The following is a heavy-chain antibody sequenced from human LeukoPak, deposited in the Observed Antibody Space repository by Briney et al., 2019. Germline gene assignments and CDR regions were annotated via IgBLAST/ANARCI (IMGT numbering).Heavy chain of an antibody. Sequence: SETLSLTCTVSGGSISSYYWSWIRQPPGKGLEWIGYIYYSGSTNYNPSLKSRVTISVDTSKNQFSLKLSSVTAADTAVYYCARGPWFGESISHWGQGTLVTVSS. CDR1: GGSISSYY. D-gene: IGHD3-10*01. J-gene: IGHJ4*02. CDR3: ARGPWFGESISH. CDR2: IYYSGST. V-gene: IGHV4-59*01.